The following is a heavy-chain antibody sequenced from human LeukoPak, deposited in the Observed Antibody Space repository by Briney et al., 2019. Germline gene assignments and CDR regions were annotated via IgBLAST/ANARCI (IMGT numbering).Heavy chain of an antibody. CDR1: GFTFSSYG. V-gene: IGHV3-33*06. Sequence: GGSLRLSCAASGFTFSSYGMHWVRQAPGKGLEWVAVIWYDGSNKYYADSVKGRFTISRDNSKNTLYLQMNSLRAEDTAVYYCAKGPPDLSTYEDAFDIWGQGTMVTVSS. CDR3: AKGPPDLSTYEDAFDI. D-gene: IGHD3-3*01. J-gene: IGHJ3*02. CDR2: IWYDGSNK.